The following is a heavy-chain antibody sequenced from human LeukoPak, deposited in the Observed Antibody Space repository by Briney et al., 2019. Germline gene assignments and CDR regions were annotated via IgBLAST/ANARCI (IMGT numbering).Heavy chain of an antibody. Sequence: PGGSLRLSCAASVFTFSIYAMSWAPQAPGKGREWVSGISGSGGSTYYADSVKGRFTISRDNSTNTLYLQMNSLRAEDTAVYYCAKDEWQLWSSFDYWGQGTLVTVSS. CDR3: AKDEWQLWSSFDY. V-gene: IGHV3-23*01. D-gene: IGHD5-18*01. J-gene: IGHJ4*02. CDR1: VFTFSIYA. CDR2: ISGSGGST.